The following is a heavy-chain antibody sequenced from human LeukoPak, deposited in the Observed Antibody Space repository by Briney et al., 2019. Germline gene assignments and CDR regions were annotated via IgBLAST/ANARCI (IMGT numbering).Heavy chain of an antibody. J-gene: IGHJ4*02. Sequence: SVKVSCKASGGTFSSYAISWVRRAPGQGLEWMGGIIPIFGTANYAQKFQGRVTITTDESTSTAYMELSSLRSEDTAVYYCARGVRNPKFVRPKAMYYFDYWGQGTLVTVSS. CDR1: GGTFSSYA. D-gene: IGHD2-2*01. CDR3: ARGVRNPKFVRPKAMYYFDY. CDR2: IIPIFGTA. V-gene: IGHV1-69*05.